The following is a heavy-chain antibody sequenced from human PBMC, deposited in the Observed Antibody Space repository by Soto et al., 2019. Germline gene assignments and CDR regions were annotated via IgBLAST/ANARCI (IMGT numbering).Heavy chain of an antibody. Sequence: QVQLVESGGGVVQPGRSLTLSCAASGFTFSNYGMHWVRQAPGKGLEWVAVISYDGSNKYYAVSVKGRFTISRDNSKNTLYLQMNSLRAEDTAVYSCAKGPTLTPPSYYFNYWGQGTLVTVSS. D-gene: IGHD3-9*01. CDR3: AKGPTLTPPSYYFNY. J-gene: IGHJ4*02. V-gene: IGHV3-30*18. CDR2: ISYDGSNK. CDR1: GFTFSNYG.